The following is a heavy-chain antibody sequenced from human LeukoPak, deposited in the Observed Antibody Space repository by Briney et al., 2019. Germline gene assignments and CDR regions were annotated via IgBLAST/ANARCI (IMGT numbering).Heavy chain of an antibody. CDR3: SRNGLVDFDY. CDR2: IRRRAYGGAA. Sequence: GGSLRLSCTTSGFAFDDFARSWVRQPAGKGLEWVGFIRRRAYGGAAEYAASVKGRFIISRDDSKGIAYLQMNSLKTEDTAVYYCSRNGLVDFDYWGQGSRVIVSP. V-gene: IGHV3-49*04. CDR1: GFAFDDFA. J-gene: IGHJ4*02.